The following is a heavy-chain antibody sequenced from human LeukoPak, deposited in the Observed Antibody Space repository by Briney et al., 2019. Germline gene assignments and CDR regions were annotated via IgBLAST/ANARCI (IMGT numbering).Heavy chain of an antibody. Sequence: PGGSLRLSCAASGFTFSSYWMHWVRQAPGKGLVWVSRINSDGSSTSYADSVKGRFTISRDNAKNTLYLQMNSLRAEDTALYYCARAPTTVNWYFDLWGRGTLVTVSS. CDR2: INSDGSST. CDR1: GFTFSSYW. D-gene: IGHD4-17*01. CDR3: ARAPTTVNWYFDL. J-gene: IGHJ2*01. V-gene: IGHV3-74*01.